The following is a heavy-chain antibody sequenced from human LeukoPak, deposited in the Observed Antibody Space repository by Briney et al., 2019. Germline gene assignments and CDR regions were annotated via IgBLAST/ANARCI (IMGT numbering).Heavy chain of an antibody. V-gene: IGHV1-69*05. CDR3: ARGRTDCSSTSCYSRCCYYMDV. Sequence: GASVKVSCKASGGTFSSYAISWVRQAPGQGLEWMGGIIPNFGTANYAQKFQGRVTITTDESTSTAYMELSSLRSEDTVVYYCARGRTDCSSTSCYSRCCYYMDVWGKGTTVSVSS. J-gene: IGHJ6*03. D-gene: IGHD2-2*01. CDR1: GGTFSSYA. CDR2: IIPNFGTA.